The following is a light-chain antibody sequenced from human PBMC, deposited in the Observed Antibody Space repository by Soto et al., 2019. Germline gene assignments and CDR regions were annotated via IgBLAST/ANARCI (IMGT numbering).Light chain of an antibody. CDR2: QAS. CDR1: QSISSW. CDR3: QPYNNWPLT. Sequence: DIQMTQSPSTLSASVGDRVSITCRASQSISSWLAWYQQKPGKAPKLLIYQASTLESGVPSNFSGSGSGTEFTLTISGLLPEDFATYHCQPYNNWPLTFGGGTKVDIK. J-gene: IGKJ4*01. V-gene: IGKV1-5*03.